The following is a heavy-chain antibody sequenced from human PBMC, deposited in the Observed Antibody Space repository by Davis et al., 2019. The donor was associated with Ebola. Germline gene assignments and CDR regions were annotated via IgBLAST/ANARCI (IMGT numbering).Heavy chain of an antibody. Sequence: SGTLSLPCPVSGCPTSSYFWGLIPQPPREGGEVVGDCFYRGDTNYNPSLKSRVTISVDTSKNQFSLKLSSVTAADTAVYYCARGRGLRFPQHKFQRWGQGTLVTVSS. V-gene: IGHV4-59*12. D-gene: IGHD3-16*01. CDR1: GCPTSSYF. CDR3: ARGRGLRFPQHKFQR. CDR2: CFYRGDT. J-gene: IGHJ4*02.